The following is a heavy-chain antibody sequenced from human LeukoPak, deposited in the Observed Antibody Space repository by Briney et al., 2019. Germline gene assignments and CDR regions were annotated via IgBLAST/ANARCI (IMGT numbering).Heavy chain of an antibody. CDR3: VRDIYIRRDSWYDVRSFDN. CDR1: GFTFSSYW. V-gene: IGHV3-74*01. Sequence: GGSLRLSCAASGFTFSSYWMHWVRQAPGKGLVWVSRINTDESSTTYADSVKGRFTISRASAKNTLCLHMNRLRAEDTAVYYCVRDIYIRRDSWYDVRSFDNWGQGALVTVSS. D-gene: IGHD6-13*01. CDR2: INTDESST. J-gene: IGHJ4*02.